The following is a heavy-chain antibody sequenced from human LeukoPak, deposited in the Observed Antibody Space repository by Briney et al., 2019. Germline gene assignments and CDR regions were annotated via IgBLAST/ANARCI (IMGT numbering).Heavy chain of an antibody. J-gene: IGHJ4*02. CDR2: IHYSGST. V-gene: IGHV4-59*01. Sequence: PSETLSLTCTVSGGSINSYYWSWIRQPPGRGLEWIGSIHYSGSTSYNPSLRSRVTISVDKSKNQFFLKLSSVTATDTAVYYCARDHLPVYYGSGSYYYFDYWGQGTLVTVSS. CDR3: ARDHLPVYYGSGSYYYFDY. D-gene: IGHD3-10*01. CDR1: GGSINSYY.